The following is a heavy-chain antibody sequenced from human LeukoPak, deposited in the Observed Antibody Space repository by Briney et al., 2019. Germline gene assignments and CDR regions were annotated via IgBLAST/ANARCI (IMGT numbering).Heavy chain of an antibody. CDR2: ISGSGGTT. J-gene: IGHJ4*02. D-gene: IGHD3-22*01. CDR1: GFTFSSYA. Sequence: GGSLRLSCAASGFTFSSYAINWVRQAPGKGLEWVSAISGSGGTTYYADSVKGRFTISRDNSKNTLYLQMNSLRAEDTAVYYCAKASVYYYDSSDYSFDYWGQGTLVTVSS. CDR3: AKASVYYYDSSDYSFDY. V-gene: IGHV3-23*01.